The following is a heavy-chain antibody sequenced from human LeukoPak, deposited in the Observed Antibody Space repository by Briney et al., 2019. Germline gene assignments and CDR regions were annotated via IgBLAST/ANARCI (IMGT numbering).Heavy chain of an antibody. Sequence: GESLKISCKGSGYSFTGYWIGWVRQMPGKGLEWMGIIYPGDSDTRYSPSFQGQVTISADKSISTAYLQWSSLKASDTAMYYCARHGGGIVVVPAAKGGMDVWGKGTTVTVSS. CDR2: IYPGDSDT. J-gene: IGHJ6*04. CDR1: GYSFTGYW. D-gene: IGHD2-2*01. CDR3: ARHGGGIVVVPAAKGGMDV. V-gene: IGHV5-51*01.